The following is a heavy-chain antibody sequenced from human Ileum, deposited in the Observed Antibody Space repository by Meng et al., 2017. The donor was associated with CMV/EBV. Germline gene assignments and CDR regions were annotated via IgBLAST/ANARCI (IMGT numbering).Heavy chain of an antibody. V-gene: IGHV3-11*01. Sequence: GESLKISCTASGFTFSDYHMTWIRQAPGKGLECLAYISGRSSSIFYTDSVKGRFTISRDNAKSSLYLEMNNVKVEDTAVYYCARSTLEIFDSSGHSHWGQGTLVTVSS. D-gene: IGHD3-22*01. CDR3: ARSTLEIFDSSGHSH. CDR2: ISGRSSSI. CDR1: GFTFSDYH. J-gene: IGHJ1*01.